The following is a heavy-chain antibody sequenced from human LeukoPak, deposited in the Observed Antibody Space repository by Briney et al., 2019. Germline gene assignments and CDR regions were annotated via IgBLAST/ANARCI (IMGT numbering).Heavy chain of an antibody. J-gene: IGHJ6*02. CDR3: AKDGFRPLTIHSYGMDV. Sequence: PGGSLRLSCAASGFTFSSYAMSWVRQAPAKGLEWVSAISGSGGSTYYADSVKGRFTISRDNSKNTLYLQMNSLRAEDTAVYYCAKDGFRPLTIHSYGMDVWGQGTTVTVSS. D-gene: IGHD3-10*01. V-gene: IGHV3-23*01. CDR1: GFTFSSYA. CDR2: ISGSGGST.